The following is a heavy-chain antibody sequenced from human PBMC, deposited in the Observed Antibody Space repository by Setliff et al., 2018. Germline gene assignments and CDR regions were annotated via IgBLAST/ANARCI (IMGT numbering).Heavy chain of an antibody. Sequence: ASVKVSCKASGYTFRNYAFAWVRQAPGQGLEWVGWISVYSGDTNYAQKFQGRVTLTTDTSTSTAYMELRSLTSDDSAFYYCARAPSAELVTIRTNSWFTYWGQGTLVTVSS. CDR3: ARAPSAELVTIRTNSWFTY. J-gene: IGHJ4*02. D-gene: IGHD5-18*01. V-gene: IGHV1-18*01. CDR1: GYTFRNYA. CDR2: ISVYSGDT.